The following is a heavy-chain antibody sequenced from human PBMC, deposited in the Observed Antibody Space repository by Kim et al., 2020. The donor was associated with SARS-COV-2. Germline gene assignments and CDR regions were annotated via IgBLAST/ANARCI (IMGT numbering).Heavy chain of an antibody. Sequence: YSPSLKSRLTITKDTSKNQMVLTMTNMDPVDTATYYCARQQLYYYYGMDVWGQGTTVTVSS. J-gene: IGHJ6*02. D-gene: IGHD6-13*01. CDR3: ARQQLYYYYGMDV. V-gene: IGHV2-5*01.